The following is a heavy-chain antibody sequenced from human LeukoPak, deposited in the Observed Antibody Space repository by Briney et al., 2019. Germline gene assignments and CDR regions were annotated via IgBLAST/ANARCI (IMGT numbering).Heavy chain of an antibody. CDR2: VNPNSGNT. CDR3: ARAGMARINWFDP. Sequence: ASVKVSCKASGYTFTSYDINWVRQATGQGLEWMGWVNPNSGNTGYAQKFQGRVTMTRNTSISTAYMELSSLRSEDTAVYYCARAGMARINWFDPWGQGTLVTVSS. CDR1: GYTFTSYD. V-gene: IGHV1-8*02. J-gene: IGHJ5*02. D-gene: IGHD1-14*01.